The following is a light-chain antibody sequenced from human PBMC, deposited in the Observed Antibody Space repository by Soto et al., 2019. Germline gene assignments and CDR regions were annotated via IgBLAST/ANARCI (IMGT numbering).Light chain of an antibody. V-gene: IGKV1-39*01. CDR1: QSISTY. Sequence: DIQMTQAPSSLSAYVGDRVTITCRASQSISTYLNWYQQKPGKAPKLLIYGASTLQSGVPSRFSGSGSGTDFTLTISRLQPEDSATYYCQQSYSTPPTFGQGTKVEIK. CDR2: GAS. CDR3: QQSYSTPPT. J-gene: IGKJ1*01.